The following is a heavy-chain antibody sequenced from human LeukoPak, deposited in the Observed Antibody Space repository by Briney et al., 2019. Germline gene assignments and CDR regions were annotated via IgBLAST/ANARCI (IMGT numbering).Heavy chain of an antibody. CDR2: ITSSGSYR. V-gene: IGHV3-21*01. Sequence: GGPLRLSCAASGFTFSRHAMNWVRQAPGKGLEWASSITSSGSYRYHSDSVKGRFTISRDNAKNSLYLQMNSLRVEDTAVYYCASENIVDTSGALFDYWGQGTLVTVSS. D-gene: IGHD5-12*01. J-gene: IGHJ4*02. CDR1: GFTFSRHA. CDR3: ASENIVDTSGALFDY.